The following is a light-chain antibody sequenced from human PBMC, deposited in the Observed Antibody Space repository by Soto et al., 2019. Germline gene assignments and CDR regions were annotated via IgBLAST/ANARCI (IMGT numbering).Light chain of an antibody. CDR3: QSYDSSLSAVV. CDR1: SSNIGAGYD. J-gene: IGLJ2*01. V-gene: IGLV1-40*01. Sequence: QSALTQPPSVSGAPGQRVTISCTGSSSNIGAGYDVHWYQQLPGTAPKLLIYGNSNRPSGVPDRFSGSKSGTSASLAITGLQDEDEADYYCQSYDSSLSAVVFGGGTKVTVL. CDR2: GNS.